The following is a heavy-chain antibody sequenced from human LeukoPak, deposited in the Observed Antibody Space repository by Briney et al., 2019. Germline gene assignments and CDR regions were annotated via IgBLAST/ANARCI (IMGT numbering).Heavy chain of an antibody. CDR1: GFTFTTYD. CDR2: ISGSGRTT. V-gene: IGHV3-23*01. CDR3: AKNGYSYGYYCDY. J-gene: IGHJ4*02. D-gene: IGHD5-18*01. Sequence: PGGSLRLSCAASGFTFTTYDMTWVRQAPGKGLEWVSGISGSGRTTNYADSVKGRFTISRDNSKNTLFLQMNNLRAEDTAVYYCAKNGYSYGYYCDYWGQGTLVTVSS.